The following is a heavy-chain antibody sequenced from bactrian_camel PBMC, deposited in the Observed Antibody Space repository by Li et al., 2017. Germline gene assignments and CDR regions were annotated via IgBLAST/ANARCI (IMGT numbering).Heavy chain of an antibody. CDR1: GSTPSKYY. CDR2: IFTGSGST. CDR3: AAGQLVAPWRRGKQVPQSKYHY. V-gene: IGHV3-2*01. J-gene: IGHJ4*01. Sequence: HVQLVESGGGSVQAGGPLRLSCAASGSTPSKYYMTWVRQAPGTELEWVSSIFTGSGSTDYADSMKGRFAISYDKAKNTLHLQMNSLKTEDTAAYYCAAGQLVAPWRRGKQVPQSKYHYWGQGTQVTVS. D-gene: IGHD7*01.